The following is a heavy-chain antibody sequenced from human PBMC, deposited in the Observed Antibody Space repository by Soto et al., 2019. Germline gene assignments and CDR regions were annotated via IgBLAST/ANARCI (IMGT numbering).Heavy chain of an antibody. V-gene: IGHV3-30*03. J-gene: IGHJ4*02. CDR2: ISHDGRNK. CDR1: GFTFSSSG. CDR3: ARAGGNRYYYGSGSFYFDH. Sequence: QVQLVESGGGVVQPGGSLRLSCAASGFTFSSSGMHWVRQAPGKGLEWVAVISHDGRNKYYGESVKGRFSIARDNSNNTLPLQMNTLRAEDTAVYFCARAGGNRYYYGSGSFYFDHWGQGILVTVSS. D-gene: IGHD3-10*01.